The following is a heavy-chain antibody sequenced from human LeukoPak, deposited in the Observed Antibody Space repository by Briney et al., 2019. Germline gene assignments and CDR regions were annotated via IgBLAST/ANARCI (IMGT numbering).Heavy chain of an antibody. V-gene: IGHV1-18*01. J-gene: IGHJ5*02. Sequence: GASVKVSCKASGYTFTSYGISWVRQAPGQGLEWMGWISAYNGNTNYAQKLQGRVTMTTDTSTSTAYMELRSLRAEDTAVYYCARGCSGGSCPEPKFDPWGQGTLVTVSS. CDR1: GYTFTSYG. D-gene: IGHD2-15*01. CDR3: ARGCSGGSCPEPKFDP. CDR2: ISAYNGNT.